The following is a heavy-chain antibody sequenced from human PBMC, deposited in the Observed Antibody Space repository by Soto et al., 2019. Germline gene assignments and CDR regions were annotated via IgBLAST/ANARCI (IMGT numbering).Heavy chain of an antibody. D-gene: IGHD3-3*01. Sequence: QLQLQESGPGLVKPSETLSLTCTVSGVSISSSSYYWGWIRQPPGKGLEWIGSIYYSGSTYYNPSLKSRVTISVDTSKNQFSLKLSSVTAADTAVYYCARPYDFWSGYRLDAFDIWGQGTMVTVSS. CDR1: GVSISSSSYY. V-gene: IGHV4-39*01. CDR3: ARPYDFWSGYRLDAFDI. J-gene: IGHJ3*02. CDR2: IYYSGST.